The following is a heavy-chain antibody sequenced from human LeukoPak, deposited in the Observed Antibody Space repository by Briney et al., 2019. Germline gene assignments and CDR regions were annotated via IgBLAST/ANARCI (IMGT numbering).Heavy chain of an antibody. CDR3: ARRTSYVLGWFDP. Sequence: SETLSLTCAVYGGSFSGYYWSWIRQPPGKGLEWIGEINRSGSTNYNPSLKSRVTISVDTSKNQFSLKLSSVTAADTAVYYCARRTSYVLGWFDPWGQGTLVTVSS. V-gene: IGHV4-34*01. D-gene: IGHD1-14*01. CDR1: GGSFSGYY. J-gene: IGHJ5*02. CDR2: INRSGST.